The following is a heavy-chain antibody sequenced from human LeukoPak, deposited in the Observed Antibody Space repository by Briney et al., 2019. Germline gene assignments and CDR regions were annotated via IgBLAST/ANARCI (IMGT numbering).Heavy chain of an antibody. CDR2: IIPIFGTA. J-gene: IGHJ3*02. Sequence: SVKVSCKASGGTFSSYAISWMRQAPGQGLEWMGGIIPIFGTANYAQKFQGRVTITADESTSTAYMELSSLRSEDTAVYYCARAPSPYYDILTGSDAFDIWGQGTMVTVSS. D-gene: IGHD3-9*01. CDR3: ARAPSPYYDILTGSDAFDI. CDR1: GGTFSSYA. V-gene: IGHV1-69*13.